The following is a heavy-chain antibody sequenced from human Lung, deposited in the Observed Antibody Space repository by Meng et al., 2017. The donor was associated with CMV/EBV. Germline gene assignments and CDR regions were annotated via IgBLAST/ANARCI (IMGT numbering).Heavy chain of an antibody. V-gene: IGHV3-53*01. D-gene: IGHD2-21*02. J-gene: IGHJ6*02. CDR2: IYSGGIT. CDR1: AFTVSSNY. Sequence: SCAASAFTVSSNYMSWVRQAPGKGLEWVSVIYSGGITYYAGSVKGRFTISRDNSKNTLYLQMNSLRAEDTAVYYCARGGGGGDLLYYYYGMDVWXQGTXVNGAS. CDR3: ARGGGGGDLLYYYYGMDV.